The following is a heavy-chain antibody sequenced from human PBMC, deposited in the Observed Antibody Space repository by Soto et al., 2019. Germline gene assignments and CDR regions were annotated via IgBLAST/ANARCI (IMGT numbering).Heavy chain of an antibody. D-gene: IGHD1-26*01. CDR1: GGSISSGGYY. J-gene: IGHJ5*02. Sequence: PSETLSLTCTVSGGSISSGGYYWSWIRQHPGKGLEWIGYVFYTGSTKYNPALKRRVTISVDTSKNQFSLKLSSVSAADTGLYYCARSYSGTFYGYDTWGQGILVTVSS. CDR3: ARSYSGTFYGYDT. V-gene: IGHV4-61*08. CDR2: VFYTGST.